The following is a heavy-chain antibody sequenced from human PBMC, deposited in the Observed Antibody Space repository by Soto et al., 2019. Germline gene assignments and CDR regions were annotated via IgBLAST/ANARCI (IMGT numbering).Heavy chain of an antibody. CDR3: ARHSYYSNPLRFDP. V-gene: IGHV4-30-4*01. D-gene: IGHD4-4*01. CDR2: IYYSGNT. J-gene: IGHJ5*02. Sequence: SETLSLTCTVSGDSISRGAYYWSWIRQPPGKGLEWIGCIYYSGNTYYNPSLKSRVTIPVDTTKNQFSLRLSSVTAAETAVYYCARHSYYSNPLRFDPWGQGTLVTVSS. CDR1: GDSISRGAYY.